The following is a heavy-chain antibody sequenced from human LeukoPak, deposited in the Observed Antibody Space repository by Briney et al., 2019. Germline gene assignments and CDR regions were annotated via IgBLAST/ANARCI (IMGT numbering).Heavy chain of an antibody. Sequence: GGSLRLSCAASGFTFSSYAMSWVRQAPGKGLEWVSAISGSGGSTYYADSVKGRFTISRDNSKSALYLQMNSLRAEDTAVYYCAKRLDYDFWSGYYGPNWFDPWGQGTLVTVSS. CDR2: ISGSGGST. CDR1: GFTFSSYA. V-gene: IGHV3-23*01. J-gene: IGHJ5*02. CDR3: AKRLDYDFWSGYYGPNWFDP. D-gene: IGHD3-3*01.